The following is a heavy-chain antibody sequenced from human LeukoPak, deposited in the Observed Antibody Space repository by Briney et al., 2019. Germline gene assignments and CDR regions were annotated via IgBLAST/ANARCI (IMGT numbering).Heavy chain of an antibody. J-gene: IGHJ4*02. CDR2: INSDGGNT. D-gene: IGHD1-26*01. Sequence: GSLRLSCAASGFTFSSYWMHWVRQAPGKGLVWVSRINSDGGNTNYADSVKGRFTISRDNAKNTLYLQMNSLRAEDTAVYYCARPLYSGSRVEYWGQGTLVTVSS. V-gene: IGHV3-74*01. CDR3: ARPLYSGSRVEY. CDR1: GFTFSSYW.